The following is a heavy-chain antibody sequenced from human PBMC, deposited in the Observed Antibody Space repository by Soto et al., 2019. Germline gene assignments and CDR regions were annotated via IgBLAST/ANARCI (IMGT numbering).Heavy chain of an antibody. CDR3: ARGAIGYCSGGSCHPTRFDP. Sequence: SVKVSCKASGGTFSSYAISWVRQAPGQGLEWMGGIIPIFGTANYAQKFQGRVTITADESTSTAYMELSSLRPEDTAVYYCARGAIGYCSGGSCHPTRFDPWGQGTLVTVPQ. J-gene: IGHJ5*02. D-gene: IGHD2-15*01. CDR1: GGTFSSYA. CDR2: IIPIFGTA. V-gene: IGHV1-69*13.